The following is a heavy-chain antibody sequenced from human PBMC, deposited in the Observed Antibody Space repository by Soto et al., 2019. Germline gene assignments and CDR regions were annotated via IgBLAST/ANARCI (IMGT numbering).Heavy chain of an antibody. D-gene: IGHD3-10*01. CDR3: ASSGSGSYYSY. CDR2: INHSGST. V-gene: IGHV4-34*01. J-gene: IGHJ4*02. Sequence: QVQLQQWGAGLLKPSETLSLTCAVYGGSFSGYYWSWIRQPPGKGLEWIGEINHSGSTNYNPSLTSRVTISVDTSKNQFSLKLSSVTAADTAVYYCASSGSGSYYSYWGQGTLVTVSS. CDR1: GGSFSGYY.